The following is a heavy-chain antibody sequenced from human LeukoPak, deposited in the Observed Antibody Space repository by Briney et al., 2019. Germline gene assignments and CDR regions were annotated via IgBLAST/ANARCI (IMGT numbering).Heavy chain of an antibody. CDR1: GFTFSTSA. CDR2: IIVGSGAT. D-gene: IGHD4-17*01. J-gene: IGHJ3*01. Sequence: SVKVSCKTSGFTFSTSAVQWVRQARGQRLEWIGWIIVGSGATNYAQSLQGRFTITRDMSTNTAYMELSSLGSEDSAVYYCAAELYGVYTDCCTFHLWGQGTLVTVSS. CDR3: AAELYGVYTDCCTFHL. V-gene: IGHV1-58*01.